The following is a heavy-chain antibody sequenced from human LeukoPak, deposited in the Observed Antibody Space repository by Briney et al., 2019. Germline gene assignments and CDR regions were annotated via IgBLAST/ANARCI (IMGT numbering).Heavy chain of an antibody. Sequence: SETLSLTCAVSGYSFSSGYYWCWLRQPPGKVLEWIGITYHSGSPYYNPSLRGRVTMSRDTANNSFYLKLDSVTAEDTAVYYCAWGAYGGYADAFGIWGQGTMVTVSS. D-gene: IGHD5-12*01. V-gene: IGHV4-38-2*01. CDR3: AWGAYGGYADAFGI. CDR2: TYHSGSP. CDR1: GYSFSSGYY. J-gene: IGHJ3*02.